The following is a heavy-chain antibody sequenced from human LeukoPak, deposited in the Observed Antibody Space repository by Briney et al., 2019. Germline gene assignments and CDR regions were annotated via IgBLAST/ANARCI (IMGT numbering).Heavy chain of an antibody. CDR3: ARDRPPLWFGELLASDY. CDR2: ISSSSSYI. V-gene: IGHV3-21*01. D-gene: IGHD3-10*01. CDR1: GFTFTCCW. J-gene: IGHJ4*02. Sequence: SGGSLRLSCAASGFTFTCCWMNWVRQAPGKGLEWVSSISSSSSYIYYADSVKGRFTISRDNAKNSLYLQMNSLRAEDTAVYYCARDRPPLWFGELLASDYWGQGTLVTVSS.